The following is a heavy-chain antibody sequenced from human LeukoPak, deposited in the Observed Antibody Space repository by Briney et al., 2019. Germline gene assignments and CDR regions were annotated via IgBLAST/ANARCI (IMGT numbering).Heavy chain of an antibody. D-gene: IGHD3-9*01. CDR2: IKSKTDGGTT. J-gene: IGHJ3*02. Sequence: GGSLRLSCAASGFTFSNAWMSWVRQAPGKGLEWLGRIKSKTDGGTTDYAAPVKGRFTISRDDSKNALYLQMNSLKTEDTAVYYCTTFLSPPYVLRYFDWLLWGAFDIWGQGTMVTVSS. CDR1: GFTFSNAW. CDR3: TTFLSPPYVLRYFDWLLWGAFDI. V-gene: IGHV3-15*01.